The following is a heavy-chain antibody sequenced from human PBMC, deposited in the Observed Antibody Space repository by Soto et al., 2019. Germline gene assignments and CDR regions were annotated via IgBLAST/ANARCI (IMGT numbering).Heavy chain of an antibody. Sequence: DSVKGRFTISRDNSKNTLYLQMNSLRAEDTAVYYCAREGRGQQLVQYYYYCMDVWGQGTTVTVSS. CDR3: AREGRGQQLVQYYYYCMDV. J-gene: IGHJ6*02. V-gene: IGHV3-30*07. D-gene: IGHD6-13*01.